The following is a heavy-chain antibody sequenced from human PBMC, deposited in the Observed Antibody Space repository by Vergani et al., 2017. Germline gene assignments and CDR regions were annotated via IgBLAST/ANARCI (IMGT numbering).Heavy chain of an antibody. CDR3: ARRTNYDFRFDF. J-gene: IGHJ5*01. CDR1: GGSFFNSRYY. CDR2: MDYNGRA. V-gene: IGHV4-39*01. Sequence: QLQLQESGPGLVKPSGTLSLTCSVTGGSFFNSRYYWGWIRQPPGKGLEWIGSMDYNGRAYYTPSLRRRVTISIDTSKNQFSLKLNSVTAADTAVYYCARRTNYDFRFDFWGQGILVTVSS. D-gene: IGHD3-3*01.